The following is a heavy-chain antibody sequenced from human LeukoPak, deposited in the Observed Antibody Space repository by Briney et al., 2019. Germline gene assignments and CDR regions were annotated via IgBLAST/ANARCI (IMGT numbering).Heavy chain of an antibody. CDR1: GFTFSDYY. CDR3: ARSPQKYYDFWSGYSEFDY. D-gene: IGHD3-3*01. J-gene: IGHJ4*02. V-gene: IGHV3-11*01. CDR2: ISSSGSTI. Sequence: PGGSLRLSCAASGFTFSDYYMSWIRQAPGKGLEWVSYISSSGSTIYYADSVKGRFTISRDNAKNSLYLQMNSLRAEGTAVYYCARSPQKYYDFWSGYSEFDYWGQGTLVTVSS.